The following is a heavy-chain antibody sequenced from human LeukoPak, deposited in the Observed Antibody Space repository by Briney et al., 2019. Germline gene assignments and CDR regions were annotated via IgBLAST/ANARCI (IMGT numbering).Heavy chain of an antibody. Sequence: ASVKVSCKASGYTFTSYGISWVRQAPGQGLEWMGWISAYNGNTNYAQKLQGRVTMTTDTSTSTAYMELRSLRSDDTAVYYCARILWFGEVEIRYGMDVWGQGTTVTVSS. D-gene: IGHD3-10*01. J-gene: IGHJ6*02. V-gene: IGHV1-18*01. CDR3: ARILWFGEVEIRYGMDV. CDR1: GYTFTSYG. CDR2: ISAYNGNT.